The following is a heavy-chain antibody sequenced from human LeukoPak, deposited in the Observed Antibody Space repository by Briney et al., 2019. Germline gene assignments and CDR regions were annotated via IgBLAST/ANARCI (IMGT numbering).Heavy chain of an antibody. CDR1: GGSFSGYY. CDR3: ARGDTAMVPDAFDI. CDR2: INHSGST. V-gene: IGHV4-34*01. Sequence: PETLSLTCAVYGGSFSGYYWSWIRQPPGKGLEWIGEINHSGSTNYNPSLKSRVTISVDTSKNQFSLKLSSVTAADTAVYYCARGDTAMVPDAFDIWGQGTMVTVSS. J-gene: IGHJ3*02. D-gene: IGHD5-18*01.